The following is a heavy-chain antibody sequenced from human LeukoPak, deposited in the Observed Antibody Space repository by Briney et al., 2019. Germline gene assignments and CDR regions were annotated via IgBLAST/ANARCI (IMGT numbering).Heavy chain of an antibody. CDR3: ARGYYYDSSGYYLYRQWFDP. D-gene: IGHD3-22*01. Sequence: ASVKVSCKASGYTFTGYYMHWVRQAPGQGLEWMGWINPNSGGTNYAQKFQGRVTMTRDTSISTAYMELSRLRSDDTAVYYCARGYYYDSSGYYLYRQWFDPWGQGTLVTASS. CDR1: GYTFTGYY. CDR2: INPNSGGT. V-gene: IGHV1-2*02. J-gene: IGHJ5*02.